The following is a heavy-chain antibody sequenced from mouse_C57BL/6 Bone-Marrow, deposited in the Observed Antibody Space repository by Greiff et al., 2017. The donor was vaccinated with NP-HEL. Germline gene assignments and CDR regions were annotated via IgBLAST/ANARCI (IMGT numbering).Heavy chain of an antibody. J-gene: IGHJ2*01. CDR1: GYTFTSYG. Sequence: QVQLQQSGAELARPGASVKLSCKASGYTFTSYGISWVKQRTGQGLEWIGEIYPRSGNTSYNEKFKGKATLTADKSSSTAYMELRSLTSEDSAVYFCARQPFYVYYFDDWGQGTTLTVSS. CDR3: ARQPFYVYYFDD. V-gene: IGHV1-81*01. D-gene: IGHD1-1*01. CDR2: IYPRSGNT.